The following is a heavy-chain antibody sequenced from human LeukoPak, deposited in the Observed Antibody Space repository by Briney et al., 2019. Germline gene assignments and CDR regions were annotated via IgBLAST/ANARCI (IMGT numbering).Heavy chain of an antibody. CDR2: IYHSGST. D-gene: IGHD2-2*01. CDR3: ARSLVVPAHYYYSYYMEV. J-gene: IGHJ6*03. Sequence: PSETLSLSCTVSGGSLSSSSSYWGWIRQPPGKGLEWLGSIYHSGSTYYNPSLNSRVTISVDTSKNQCSLKLRSVTAADTAVYYCARSLVVPAHYYYSYYMEVWGEASTPTVSS. CDR1: GGSLSSSSSY. V-gene: IGHV4-39*01.